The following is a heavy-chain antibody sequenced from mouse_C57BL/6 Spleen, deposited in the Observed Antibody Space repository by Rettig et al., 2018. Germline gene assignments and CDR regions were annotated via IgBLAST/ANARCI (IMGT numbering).Heavy chain of an antibody. CDR2: IHPNSGST. CDR1: GYTFTSYW. D-gene: IGHD1-1*01. CDR3: AREFITTVVAPVY. V-gene: IGHV1-64*01. Sequence: SVKLSCKASGYTFTSYWMHWVKQRPGQGLEWIGMIHPNSGSTNYNEKFKSKATLTVDKSSSTAYMQLSSLTSEDSAVYYCAREFITTVVAPVYWGQGTLVTVSA. J-gene: IGHJ3*01.